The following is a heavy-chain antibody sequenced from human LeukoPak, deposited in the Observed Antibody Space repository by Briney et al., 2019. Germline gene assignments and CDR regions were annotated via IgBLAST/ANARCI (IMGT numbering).Heavy chain of an antibody. CDR3: ARPGASSPGNWFAS. CDR1: GYTFTNHA. V-gene: IGHV1-3*04. J-gene: IGHJ5*01. CDR2: INTADGNT. Sequence: ASVTVSCTASGYTFTNHAMHWVRQAPGQGLEWMGWINTADGNTKYSQKFQGRVTITRDTSASIVYLELTSLRSEDTAVYYCARPGASSPGNWFASWGQGTLVTVSS. D-gene: IGHD6-13*01.